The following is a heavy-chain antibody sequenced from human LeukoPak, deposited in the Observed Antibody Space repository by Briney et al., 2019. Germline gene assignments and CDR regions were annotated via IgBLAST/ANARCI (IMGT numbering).Heavy chain of an antibody. CDR2: INPNSGVT. CDR1: GYTFTGYY. V-gene: IGHV1-2*02. CDR3: ARDQPIREITIFGVVIPTGYMDV. J-gene: IGHJ6*03. D-gene: IGHD3-3*01. Sequence: ASVKVSCKTSGYTFTGYYMHWVRHAPGQGLEWMGWINPNSGVTNYAQKFQGRVTMTRDTSISTAYMELSRLRSDDTAVYYCARDQPIREITIFGVVIPTGYMDVWGKGTTVTVSS.